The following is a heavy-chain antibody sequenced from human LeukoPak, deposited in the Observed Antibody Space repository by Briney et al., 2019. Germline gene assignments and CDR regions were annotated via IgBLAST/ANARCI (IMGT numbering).Heavy chain of an antibody. Sequence: SETLSLTCAVYGGSFSGYYWSWIRQPPGKGLEWIGEINHSGSTNYNPSLKSRVTISVDTSKNQFSLKLSPVTAADTAVYYCAREAYGSGSYYIEWGQGTLVTVSS. CDR2: INHSGST. J-gene: IGHJ4*02. V-gene: IGHV4-34*01. D-gene: IGHD3-10*01. CDR3: AREAYGSGSYYIE. CDR1: GGSFSGYY.